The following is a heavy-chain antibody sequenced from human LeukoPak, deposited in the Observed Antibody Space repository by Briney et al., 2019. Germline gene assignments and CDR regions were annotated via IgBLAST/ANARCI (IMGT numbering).Heavy chain of an antibody. V-gene: IGHV2-70*01. CDR2: IDWDDDK. D-gene: IGHD6-13*01. Sequence: SGPTLVNPTQTLTLTCTFSGFPLSTSGMCVSWIRQPPGKALEWLALIDWDDDKYYSTSLKTRLTISKDTSKNQVVLTMTNMDPVDTATYYCARMLSSSGWYVLDYWGQGTLVTVSS. J-gene: IGHJ4*02. CDR1: GFPLSTSGMC. CDR3: ARMLSSSGWYVLDY.